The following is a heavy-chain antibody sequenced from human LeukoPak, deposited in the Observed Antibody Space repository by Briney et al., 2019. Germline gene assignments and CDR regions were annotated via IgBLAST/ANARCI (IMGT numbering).Heavy chain of an antibody. Sequence: SETLSLTRILSLGSISSSRYYWGWIRQPPGKGLEWIGCLYYTGSTYYNPSLQSRATIPVDTPQNQFPVRLSSGTAADTDVYDCARGCASAIFCDYWGQGTLVTVSS. V-gene: IGHV4-39*02. J-gene: IGHJ4*02. CDR2: LYYTGST. CDR3: ARGCASAIFCDY. D-gene: IGHD3-10*01. CDR1: LGSISSSRYY.